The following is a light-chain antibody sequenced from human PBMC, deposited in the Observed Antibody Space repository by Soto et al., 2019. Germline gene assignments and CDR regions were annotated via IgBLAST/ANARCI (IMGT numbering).Light chain of an antibody. V-gene: IGKV1-33*01. J-gene: IGKJ4*01. CDR1: QDISNY. CDR3: QQYDNLLT. Sequence: DIQMTQSPSSLSASVGDRVTITCQASQDISNYLNWYHQKPGKAPKLLIYDASNLETGVPSRFSGSGSGTDVTFTISSLQPEDIATYSCQQYDNLLTFGGGTKVEIK. CDR2: DAS.